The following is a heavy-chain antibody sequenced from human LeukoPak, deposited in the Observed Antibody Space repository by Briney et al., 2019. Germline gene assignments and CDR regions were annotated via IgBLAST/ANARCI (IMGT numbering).Heavy chain of an antibody. CDR3: ARAPGYRGFLDY. V-gene: IGHV3-53*01. CDR1: GFTVSSNY. CDR2: IYSGGST. Sequence: GGSLRLSCAASGFTVSSNYMSWVRQAPGKGLEWVSVIYSGGSTYYADSVRGRFTISRDNSKNTLYLQMNSLRAEDTAVYYCARAPGYRGFLDYWGQGTLVTVSS. J-gene: IGHJ4*02. D-gene: IGHD5-18*01.